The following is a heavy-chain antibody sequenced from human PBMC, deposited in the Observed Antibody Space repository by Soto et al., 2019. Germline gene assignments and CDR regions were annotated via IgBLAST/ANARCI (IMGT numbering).Heavy chain of an antibody. CDR1: GFTFSSYA. CDR2: ISGSGGST. V-gene: IGHV3-23*04. Sequence: EVQLVESGGGLVQPGGSLRLSCAASGFTFSSYAMSWVRQAPGKGLEWVSAISGSGGSTYYADSVKGRFTISRDNSKNTLYLQMNSLRAEDTAVYYCANTPRGIIAAAGMDHYWGQGTLVTVSS. J-gene: IGHJ4*02. CDR3: ANTPRGIIAAAGMDHY. D-gene: IGHD6-13*01.